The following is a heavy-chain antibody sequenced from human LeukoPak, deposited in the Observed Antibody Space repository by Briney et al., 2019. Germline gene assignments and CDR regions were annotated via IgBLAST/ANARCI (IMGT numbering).Heavy chain of an antibody. D-gene: IGHD6-19*01. V-gene: IGHV1-69*04. CDR3: ARYDSSGWYFDY. CDR2: IIPILGIA. CDR1: GGTFSSYA. Sequence: ASVKVSCKASGGTFSSYAISWVRQAPGQGLEWMERIIPILGIANYAQKFQGRVTITADKSTSTAYMELSSLRSEDTAVYYCARYDSSGWYFDYWGQGTLVTVSS. J-gene: IGHJ4*02.